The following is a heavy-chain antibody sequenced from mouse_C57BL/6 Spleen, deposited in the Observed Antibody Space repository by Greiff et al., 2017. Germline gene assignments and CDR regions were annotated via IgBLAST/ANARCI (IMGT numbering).Heavy chain of an antibody. CDR1: GFTFSSYA. V-gene: IGHV5-4*01. CDR3: ARVILRCYFDY. D-gene: IGHD1-1*01. J-gene: IGHJ2*01. CDR2: ISDGGSYT. Sequence: EVQLVESGGGLVKPGGSLKLSCAASGFTFSSYAMSWVRQTPEKRLEWVATISDGGSYTYYPDNVKGRFTISRDNAKNNLYLQMSQLKSEDTAMYYCARVILRCYFDYWGQGTTLTVSS.